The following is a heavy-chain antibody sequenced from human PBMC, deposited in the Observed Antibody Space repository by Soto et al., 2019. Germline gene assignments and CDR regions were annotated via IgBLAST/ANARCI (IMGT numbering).Heavy chain of an antibody. D-gene: IGHD3-10*02. CDR1: GGTFSSYA. CDR3: ARSNYVQDDYYYYYGIDV. Sequence: QVQLVQSGAEVKKPGSSVKVSCKASGGTFSSYAISWVRQAPGQGLEWLGGIIPIFGTANYAQKFQGRVTITADEATITAYMELSSLRSEDTAVYYCARSNYVQDDYYYYYGIDVWGQGTTVTVSS. CDR2: IIPIFGTA. V-gene: IGHV1-69*01. J-gene: IGHJ6*02.